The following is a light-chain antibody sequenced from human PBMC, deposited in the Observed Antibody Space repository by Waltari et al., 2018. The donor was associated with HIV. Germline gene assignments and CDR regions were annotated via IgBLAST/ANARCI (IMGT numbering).Light chain of an antibody. CDR1: SSDVGSYSL. J-gene: IGLJ3*02. CDR3: ASWVDRLNGWV. CDR2: EVS. Sequence: QSALTQPASVSGSPGQSITISCTGTSSDVGSYSLVPWYQRHPGKAPKLMIYEVSKRPSGVANRFSGSKSGTSASLAISGLQSEDEADYYCASWVDRLNGWVFGGGTKLTVL. V-gene: IGLV2-14*02.